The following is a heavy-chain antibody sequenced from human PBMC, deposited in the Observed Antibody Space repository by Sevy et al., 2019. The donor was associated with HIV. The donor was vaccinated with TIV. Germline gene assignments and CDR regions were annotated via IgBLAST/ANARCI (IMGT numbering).Heavy chain of an antibody. D-gene: IGHD1-26*01. V-gene: IGHV1-69*13. CDR3: ARDMEGGRGTYYYYYGMDV. J-gene: IGHJ6*02. Sequence: ASVKVSCKASGGTFSSYAISWVRQAPGQGLEWMGGIIPIFGTANYAQKFQGRVTITADESTSTAYMELSSLRSEDTAVYYCARDMEGGRGTYYYYYGMDVWGQGTTVTVSS. CDR2: IIPIFGTA. CDR1: GGTFSSYA.